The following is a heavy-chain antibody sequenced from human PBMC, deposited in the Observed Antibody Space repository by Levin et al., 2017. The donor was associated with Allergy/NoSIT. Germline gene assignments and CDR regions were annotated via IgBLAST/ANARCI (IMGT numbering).Heavy chain of an antibody. CDR3: AKDLVPFFPRYGSGNQSMATLYYYDYGMDV. D-gene: IGHD3-10*01. J-gene: IGHJ6*02. CDR1: GFTFSSYG. V-gene: IGHV3-30*18. CDR2: ISYDGSNK. Sequence: QPGGSLRLSCAASGFTFSSYGMHWVRQAPGKGLEWVAVISYDGSNKYYADSVKGRFTISRDNSKNTLYLQMNSLRAEDTAVYYCAKDLVPFFPRYGSGNQSMATLYYYDYGMDVWGQGTTVTVSS.